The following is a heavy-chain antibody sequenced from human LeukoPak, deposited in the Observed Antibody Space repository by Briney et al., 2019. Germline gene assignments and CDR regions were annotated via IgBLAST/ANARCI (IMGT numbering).Heavy chain of an antibody. CDR1: GFTFSSYW. Sequence: GGSLRLSCAASGFTFSSYWMSWVRQAPGKGLEWVANINQDGSEKFYVDSVKGRFTISRDNAKNSLYLQMNSLRAGDTAVYYCAKASAMIVVVSKHFDYWGQGTLVTVPS. J-gene: IGHJ4*02. V-gene: IGHV3-7*01. CDR3: AKASAMIVVVSKHFDY. CDR2: INQDGSEK. D-gene: IGHD3-22*01.